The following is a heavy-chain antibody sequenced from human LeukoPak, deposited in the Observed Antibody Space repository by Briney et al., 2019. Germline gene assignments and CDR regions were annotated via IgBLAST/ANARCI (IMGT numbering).Heavy chain of an antibody. Sequence: GGSRRLSVAALGFAFSSYGMPGVGRAPGKGLGGGAVISYDGSNKYYADSVKGRFTISRDNSKNTLYLQMNSLRAEDTAVYYCARAETDHYYFDYLGQGILVTVSS. CDR2: ISYDGSNK. D-gene: IGHD3-10*01. CDR3: ARAETDHYYFDY. J-gene: IGHJ4*02. CDR1: GFAFSSYG. V-gene: IGHV3-30*03.